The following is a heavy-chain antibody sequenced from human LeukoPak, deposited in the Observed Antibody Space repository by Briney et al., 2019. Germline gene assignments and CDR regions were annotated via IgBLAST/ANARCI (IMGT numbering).Heavy chain of an antibody. V-gene: IGHV3-30*18. J-gene: IGHJ4*02. CDR3: VKGLVQTTMSYSVDY. Sequence: PGRSLRLSCAASGFTFRNYGMHWIRQAPGKGLEWVALISSDGSKNIYADPVKGRFTVSRDNSKNTLYLQMNSLRAEDTAVYYCVKGLVQTTMSYSVDYWGQGALVTVSS. CDR2: ISSDGSKN. CDR1: GFTFRNYG. D-gene: IGHD1-1*01.